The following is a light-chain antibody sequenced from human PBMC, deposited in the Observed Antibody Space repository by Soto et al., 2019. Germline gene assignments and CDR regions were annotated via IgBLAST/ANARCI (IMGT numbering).Light chain of an antibody. J-gene: IGKJ1*01. Sequence: DIVMTQSPATLSWSPGERATLSCRASQNIGDALAWYQQKPGQAPRLLIYTTYTRATGVPDRFSGSGSGTDFTLTISRLQPEDSAVYYCQHYSNWPRTFGQGTKVEVK. CDR1: QNIGDA. CDR2: TTY. V-gene: IGKV3-15*01. CDR3: QHYSNWPRT.